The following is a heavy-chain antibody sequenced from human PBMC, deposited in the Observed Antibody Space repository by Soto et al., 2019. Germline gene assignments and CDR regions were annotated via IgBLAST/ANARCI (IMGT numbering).Heavy chain of an antibody. CDR1: GYTFTSYG. J-gene: IGHJ5*02. Sequence: SVKVSCKASGYTFTSYGISWVRQAPVQGLEWMGWISAYNGNTNYAQKLQGRVTMTTDTSTSTAYMELRSLRSDDTAVYYCARVVAGTSRFDPWGQGTLVTVSS. D-gene: IGHD6-19*01. V-gene: IGHV1-18*01. CDR2: ISAYNGNT. CDR3: ARVVAGTSRFDP.